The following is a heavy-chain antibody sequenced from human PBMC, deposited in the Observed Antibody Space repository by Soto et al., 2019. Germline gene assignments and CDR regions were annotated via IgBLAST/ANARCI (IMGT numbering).Heavy chain of an antibody. CDR2: IYYTGTT. D-gene: IGHD2-15*01. CDR1: GGSISNANYY. V-gene: IGHV4-31*03. J-gene: IGHJ4*02. CDR3: ARVVVLDAAGDFDS. Sequence: PSETLSLTCTVSGGSISNANYYWSWIRHHPGKGLEWIGYIYYTGTTYYSPSLESRVAISVDTSQNQFSLNLTSVTAADSAVYYCARVVVLDAAGDFDSWGQGSLVTVSS.